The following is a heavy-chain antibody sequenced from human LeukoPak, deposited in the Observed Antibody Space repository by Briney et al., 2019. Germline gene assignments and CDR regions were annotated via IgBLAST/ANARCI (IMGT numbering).Heavy chain of an antibody. CDR1: GGSFSGCY. Sequence: SETLSLTCAVYGGSFSGCYWSWIRQPPGKGLEWIGEINHSGSTNYNPSLKSRVTISVDTSKNQFSLKLSSVTAAYYCARIRVEVIHGAYYLGQGTLVTVSS. D-gene: IGHD2-15*01. CDR2: INHSGST. V-gene: IGHV4-34*01. J-gene: IGHJ4*02. CDR3: VEVIHGAYY.